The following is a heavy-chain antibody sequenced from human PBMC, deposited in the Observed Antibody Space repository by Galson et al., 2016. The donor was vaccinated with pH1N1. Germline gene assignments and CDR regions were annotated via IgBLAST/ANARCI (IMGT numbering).Heavy chain of an antibody. CDR2: ILPNSGDT. J-gene: IGHJ3*01. D-gene: IGHD2-15*01. Sequence: SVKVSCKASGYTFTDYYIHWVRQAPGQGLEWMGLILPNSGDTNFAKKFQGRVTMTRDTSISTAYMELTRLTSGDTAVYFCARELRGGSFDVWGQGTVVTVSS. CDR3: ARELRGGSFDV. V-gene: IGHV1-2*02. CDR1: GYTFTDYY.